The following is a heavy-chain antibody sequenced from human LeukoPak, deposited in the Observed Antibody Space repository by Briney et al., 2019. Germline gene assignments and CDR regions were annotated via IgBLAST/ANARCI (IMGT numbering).Heavy chain of an antibody. Sequence: PSETLSLTCTVSGGSISSGGYYWSWIRQHPGKGLEWIGYIYYSGSTYYNPSLKSRVTISVDTSKNQFSLKLSSVTAADTAVYYCARQVPGEMATIDYWGQGTLVTVSS. J-gene: IGHJ4*02. CDR1: GGSISSGGYY. CDR2: IYYSGST. V-gene: IGHV4-31*03. D-gene: IGHD5-24*01. CDR3: ARQVPGEMATIDY.